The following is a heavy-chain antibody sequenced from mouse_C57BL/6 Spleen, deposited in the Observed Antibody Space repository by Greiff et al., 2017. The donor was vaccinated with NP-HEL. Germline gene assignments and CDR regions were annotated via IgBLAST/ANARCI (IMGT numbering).Heavy chain of an antibody. D-gene: IGHD3-2*02. V-gene: IGHV1-55*01. Sequence: QVQLQQPGAELVKPGASVKMSCKASGYPFTSYWITWVKQRPGQGLEWIGDIYPGSGGTNYNEKFKSKATLTVDTSSSTAYMQLSSLTSEDSAVYYCARGGLATAQATGFAYWGQGTLVTVSA. CDR2: IYPGSGGT. CDR3: ARGGLATAQATGFAY. CDR1: GYPFTSYW. J-gene: IGHJ3*01.